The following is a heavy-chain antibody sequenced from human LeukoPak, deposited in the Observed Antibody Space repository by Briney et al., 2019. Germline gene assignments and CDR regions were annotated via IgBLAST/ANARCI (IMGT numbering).Heavy chain of an antibody. J-gene: IGHJ4*02. CDR1: GYTFTSYG. CDR2: ISAYNGNT. V-gene: IGHV1-18*01. CDR3: ARDWGTTVTLGFDD. D-gene: IGHD4-17*01. Sequence: ASVKVSCKASGYTFTSYGISWVRQAPGQGLEWMGWISAYNGNTNYAQKLQGRVTMTTDTYTSTAYMELRSLRSDDTAVYYCARDWGTTVTLGFDDWGQGTLVTVSS.